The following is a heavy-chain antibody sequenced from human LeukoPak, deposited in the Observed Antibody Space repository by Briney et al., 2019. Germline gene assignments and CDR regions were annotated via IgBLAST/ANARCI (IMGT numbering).Heavy chain of an antibody. CDR3: ARGATTGNWFDP. V-gene: IGHV3-33*01. D-gene: IGHD4-17*01. J-gene: IGHJ5*02. Sequence: GRSLRLSCAASGFTFSSYGMHWVRQAPGKGLEWVAVIWYDGSNKYYADSVKGRFTISRDNSKNTLYLQMNSLRAEDTAVYYCARGATTGNWFDPWGQGTLVTVSS. CDR1: GFTFSSYG. CDR2: IWYDGSNK.